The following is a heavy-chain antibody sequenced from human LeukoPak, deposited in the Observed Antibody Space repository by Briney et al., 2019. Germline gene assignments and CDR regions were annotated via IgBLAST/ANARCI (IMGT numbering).Heavy chain of an antibody. CDR3: TRASRGYSYGFAEY. D-gene: IGHD5-18*01. J-gene: IGHJ4*02. V-gene: IGHV4-59*01. Sequence: SEPLSLTCTVSGGSISSYYWSWIRQPPGKGLEWIGYTYFGGSSNYNPSLKSRVTISVDTSKNQLSLNLNSVTAADTAVYYCTRASRGYSYGFAEYWGQGTLVTVSS. CDR1: GGSISSYY. CDR2: TYFGGSS.